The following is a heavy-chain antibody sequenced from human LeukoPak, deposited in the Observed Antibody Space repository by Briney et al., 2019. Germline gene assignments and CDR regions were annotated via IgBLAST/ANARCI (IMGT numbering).Heavy chain of an antibody. J-gene: IGHJ3*02. CDR2: IIGSGVST. Sequence: GGSLRLSCAASGFTVSSNYMSWVRQAPGKGLEWVSVIIGSGVSTFYADSVKGRFTISRDNSKNTLYLQMNSLRAEDTAVYYCAKPASVAYDFWSGYPDAFDIWGQGTMVTVSS. D-gene: IGHD3-3*01. CDR1: GFTVSSNY. V-gene: IGHV3-23*01. CDR3: AKPASVAYDFWSGYPDAFDI.